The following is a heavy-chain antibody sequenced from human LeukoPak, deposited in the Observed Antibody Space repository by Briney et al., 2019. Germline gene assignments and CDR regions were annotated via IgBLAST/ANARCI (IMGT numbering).Heavy chain of an antibody. CDR1: RFTFSNAW. J-gene: IGHJ4*02. CDR2: IKSKTDGGTT. V-gene: IGHV3-15*01. D-gene: IGHD4-17*01. Sequence: PGGSLRFSCAASRFTFSNAWMSWVRQAPGKGLEWVGHIKSKTDGGTTDYAAPVKGRFTISRDDSKNTLYLQMNSLRTEDTAVYYCTTDRDYGDYPEYYFDYWGQGTLVTVSS. CDR3: TTDRDYGDYPEYYFDY.